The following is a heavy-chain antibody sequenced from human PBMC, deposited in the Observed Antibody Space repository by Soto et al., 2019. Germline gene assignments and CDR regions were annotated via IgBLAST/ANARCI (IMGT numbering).Heavy chain of an antibody. D-gene: IGHD3-3*01. V-gene: IGHV4-61*01. Sequence: PWEALYVKCIVSGGSGSSGSYYWSWIRQPPGKGLEWIGYIYYSGSTNYNPSLKSRVTISVDTSKNQFSLKLSSVTAADTAVYYCARVGSGNNFDYWGQGSLVTVSS. J-gene: IGHJ4*02. CDR1: GGSGSSGSYY. CDR3: ARVGSGNNFDY. CDR2: IYYSGST.